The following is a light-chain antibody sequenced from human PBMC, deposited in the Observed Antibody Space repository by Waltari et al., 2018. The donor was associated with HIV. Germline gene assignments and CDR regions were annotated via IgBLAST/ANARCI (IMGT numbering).Light chain of an antibody. CDR3: CSYADNYTWV. Sequence: QSALTQPRSMSVSPGQSVTISCTGTSSDVGGYNYVSWYQQHPGKAPKLMIFDVNKRPSGVPDRFSGSKSGNTASLTISGLQAEDEADYYCCSYADNYTWVFGGGTKLTVL. CDR2: DVN. J-gene: IGLJ3*02. V-gene: IGLV2-11*01. CDR1: SSDVGGYNY.